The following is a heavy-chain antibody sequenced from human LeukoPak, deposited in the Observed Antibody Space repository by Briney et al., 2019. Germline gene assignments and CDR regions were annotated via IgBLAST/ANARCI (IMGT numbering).Heavy chain of an antibody. Sequence: GGSLRLSCAASGFTFTASDLIWLRQAPGKGLEGVAKISDSAAHYADSVKGRFIISRDTSKNILFLQMNSLRAEDTAVYYCVKRGGSSSSWYYAIEDWGQGTTVTVSS. D-gene: IGHD6-6*01. CDR3: VKRGGSSSSWYYAIED. V-gene: IGHV3-23*01. J-gene: IGHJ6*02. CDR1: GFTFTASD. CDR2: ISDSAA.